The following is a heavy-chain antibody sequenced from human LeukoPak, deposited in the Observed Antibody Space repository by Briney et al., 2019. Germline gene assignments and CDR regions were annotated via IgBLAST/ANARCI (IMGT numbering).Heavy chain of an antibody. Sequence: SETLSLTCTVSGGSISSYYWSWIRQPPGKGLEWIGYIYYSGSTNYNPSLKSRVTISVDTSKNQFSLKLSSVTAADTAVYYCARASGKYNWFDPWGQGTLVTVSS. CDR2: IYYSGST. V-gene: IGHV4-59*01. CDR3: ARASGKYNWFDP. D-gene: IGHD3-3*01. CDR1: GGSISSYY. J-gene: IGHJ5*02.